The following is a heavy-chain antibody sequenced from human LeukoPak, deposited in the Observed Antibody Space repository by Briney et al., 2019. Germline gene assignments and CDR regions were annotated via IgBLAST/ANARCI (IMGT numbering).Heavy chain of an antibody. CDR1: GFTFSSYA. D-gene: IGHD3-10*01. CDR2: IYATGGSS. Sequence: GGSLRLSCAASGFTFSSYAMCWVRQAPGKGLEWVSTIYATGGSSHYADSLMGRFTISRDNSKNTLYLQMNSLRAEDTAVYYCAKRFDANSGWGHYFDYWGQGTLVTVSS. CDR3: AKRFDANSGWGHYFDY. J-gene: IGHJ4*02. V-gene: IGHV3-23*01.